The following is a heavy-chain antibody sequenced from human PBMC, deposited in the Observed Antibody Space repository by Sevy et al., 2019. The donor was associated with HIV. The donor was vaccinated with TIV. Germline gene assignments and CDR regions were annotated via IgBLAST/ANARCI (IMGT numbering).Heavy chain of an antibody. V-gene: IGHV3-43*01. CDR1: GFTFDGYT. D-gene: IGHD2-15*01. J-gene: IGHJ4*02. Sequence: GGSLRLSCSASGFTFDGYTMHWVRQVPGKGLEWVSLITWDGGSTYYADPVKGRFTISRDNSKNSLYLQMNSLRTEDTALYYCAKDRQVAATLYLFDYWGQGTLVTVSS. CDR3: AKDRQVAATLYLFDY. CDR2: ITWDGGST.